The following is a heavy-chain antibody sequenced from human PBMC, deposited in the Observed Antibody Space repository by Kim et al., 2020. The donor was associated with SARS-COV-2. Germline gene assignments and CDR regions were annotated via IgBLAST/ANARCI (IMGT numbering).Heavy chain of an antibody. CDR3: ARDLSVSGDGFLTIFGVVIVYGMDV. J-gene: IGHJ6*02. CDR2: ISPSGGST. V-gene: IGHV1-46*01. Sequence: ASVKVSCKASGYTFTSYYMHWVRQAPGQGLEWMGIISPSGGSTSYAQKFQGRVTMTRDTSTSTVYMELSSLRSEDTAVYYCARDLSVSGDGFLTIFGVVIVYGMDVWGQGTTVTVSS. D-gene: IGHD3-3*01. CDR1: GYTFTSYY.